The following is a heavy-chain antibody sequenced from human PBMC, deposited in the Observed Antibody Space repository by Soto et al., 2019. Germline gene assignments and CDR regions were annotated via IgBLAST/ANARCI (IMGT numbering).Heavy chain of an antibody. V-gene: IGHV1-18*01. CDR3: ARDWVEYSSSYDWFDP. J-gene: IGHJ5*02. CDR1: GYTFTSYG. D-gene: IGHD6-6*01. Sequence: ASVKVSCKASGYTFTSYGISWVRQAPGQGLEWMGWISAYNGNTNYAQKLQGRVTMTTDTSTSTAYMELRSLRSDDTVVYYCARDWVEYSSSYDWFDPWGQGTLVTVSS. CDR2: ISAYNGNT.